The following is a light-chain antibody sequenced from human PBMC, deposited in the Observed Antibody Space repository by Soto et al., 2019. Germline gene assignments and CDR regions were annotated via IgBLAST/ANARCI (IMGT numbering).Light chain of an antibody. J-gene: IGKJ5*01. CDR3: QQYDNLPLI. CDR2: DAS. CDR1: QDIRKY. V-gene: IGKV1-33*01. Sequence: IQMTQSPSSLSASVGDRVTITCQATQDIRKYLNWYQQKPGKAPKLLIYDASSSETGVPSRFSGSGSGTDFTFTISSLQPEDFATYYCQQYDNLPLIFGQGTRLEIK.